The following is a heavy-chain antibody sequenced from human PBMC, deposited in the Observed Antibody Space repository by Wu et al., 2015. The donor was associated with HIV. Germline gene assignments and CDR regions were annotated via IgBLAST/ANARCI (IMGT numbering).Heavy chain of an antibody. V-gene: IGHV1-2*02. D-gene: IGHD5-12*01. J-gene: IGHJ4*02. CDR3: ARDPGVATISNYFDY. Sequence: QVQLVQSGAEVKKPGASVKVSCKASGYTFTGYYMHWVRQAPGQGLEWMGWINPNSGGTNYAQKFQGRVTMTRDTSISTAYMELSRLRSDDTAVYYCARDPGVATISNYFDYWGQGTLVTVSS. CDR2: INPNSGGT. CDR1: GYTFTGYY.